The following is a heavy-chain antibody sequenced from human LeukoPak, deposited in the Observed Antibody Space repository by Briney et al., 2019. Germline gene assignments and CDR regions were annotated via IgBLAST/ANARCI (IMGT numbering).Heavy chain of an antibody. D-gene: IGHD6-19*01. V-gene: IGHV1-3*01. J-gene: IGHJ4*02. CDR3: ARQLGYSSGWYSFSEDY. CDR1: GYTFTSYA. Sequence: ASVKVSCKASGYTFTSYAMHWVRQAPGQRLEWMGRINAGNGNTKYSQKFQGRVTITRDTSASTAYMELSSLRSEDTAVYYCARQLGYSSGWYSFSEDYWGQGTLVTVSS. CDR2: INAGNGNT.